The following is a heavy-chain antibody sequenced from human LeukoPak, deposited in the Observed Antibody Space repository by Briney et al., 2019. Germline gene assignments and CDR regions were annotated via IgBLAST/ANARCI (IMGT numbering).Heavy chain of an antibody. CDR1: GGTSSSYA. D-gene: IGHD3-22*01. CDR3: ASWPTYYYDSSGYHDY. J-gene: IGHJ4*02. CDR2: IIPIFGTA. V-gene: IGHV1-69*13. Sequence: ASVKVSCKASGGTSSSYAISWVRQAPGQGLEWMGGIIPIFGTANYAQKFQGRVTITADESTSTAYMELSSLRSEDTAVYYCASWPTYYYDSSGYHDYWGQGTLVTVSS.